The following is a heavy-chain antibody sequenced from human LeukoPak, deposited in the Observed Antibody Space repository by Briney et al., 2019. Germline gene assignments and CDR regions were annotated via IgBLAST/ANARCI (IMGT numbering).Heavy chain of an antibody. D-gene: IGHD1-20*01. CDR3: AKHFGITGTTSKFDY. Sequence: PGGSLRLSCAASGVTFSSYAMSWVRQAPGKGLEWVSGVNSSGGSTYYADSVKGRFTISRDNSKNTLYLQMNSLRAEDTAVYYCAKHFGITGTTSKFDYWGQGTLVTVSS. CDR1: GVTFSSYA. V-gene: IGHV3-23*01. CDR2: VNSSGGST. J-gene: IGHJ4*02.